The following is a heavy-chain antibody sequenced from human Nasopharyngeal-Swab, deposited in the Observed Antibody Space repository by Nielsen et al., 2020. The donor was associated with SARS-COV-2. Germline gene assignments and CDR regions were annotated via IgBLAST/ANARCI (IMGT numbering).Heavy chain of an antibody. CDR3: ARQPDRYYYDSSGYSDY. CDR2: ISHGGDT. J-gene: IGHJ4*02. V-gene: IGHV4-4*02. Sequence: WIRQPPGKGLEWIGEISHGGDTNYNPSLKSRATISVDKSKNQFSLKLSSVTAADTAVYYCARQPDRYYYDSSGYSDYWGQGTLVTVSS. D-gene: IGHD3-22*01.